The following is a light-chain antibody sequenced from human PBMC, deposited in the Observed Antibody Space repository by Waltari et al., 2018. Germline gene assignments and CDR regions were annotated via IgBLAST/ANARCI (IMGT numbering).Light chain of an antibody. CDR3: LERSSWPPT. J-gene: IGKJ4*01. V-gene: IGKV3-11*01. Sequence: EIALTQSPVTLSLSPGDRATLSCRASQSVCRSLSWYQHKPGQPPRLLIYVASTRATGIPARISGSGSGTDFTLTIGSLEPEDFAVYFCLERSSWPPTFGGGTTVDIK. CDR1: QSVCRS. CDR2: VAS.